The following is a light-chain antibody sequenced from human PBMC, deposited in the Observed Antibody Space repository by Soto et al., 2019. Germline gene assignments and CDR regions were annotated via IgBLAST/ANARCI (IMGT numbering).Light chain of an antibody. J-gene: IGLJ1*01. Sequence: SVLPQAPSASETPGQRVTISCSGGSSNIGRNTVNWYQQLPGTAPKLLIYSNNRRPSGVPDRFSGSKSGTSASLAISGLQSEDEADYYCAAWDDSLTDYVFGTGTKVPS. CDR2: SNN. CDR3: AAWDDSLTDYV. CDR1: SSNIGRNT. V-gene: IGLV1-44*01.